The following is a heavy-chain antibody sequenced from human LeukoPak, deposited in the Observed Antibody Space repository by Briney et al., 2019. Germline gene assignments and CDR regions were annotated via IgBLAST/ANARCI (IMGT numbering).Heavy chain of an antibody. J-gene: IGHJ4*02. V-gene: IGHV3-66*01. D-gene: IGHD2-21*02. CDR1: GFTFSNYW. CDR2: IYSGGST. CDR3: ARDPGYCGGDCYSSYFDY. Sequence: PGGSLRLSCAASGFTFSNYWMHWVRHAPGKGLEWVSVIYSGGSTYYADSVKGRFTISRDNSKNTLYLQMNSLRAEDTAVYYCARDPGYCGGDCYSSYFDYWGQGTLVTVSS.